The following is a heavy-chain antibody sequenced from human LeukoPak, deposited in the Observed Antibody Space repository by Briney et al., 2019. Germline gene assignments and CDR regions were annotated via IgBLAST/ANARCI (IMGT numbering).Heavy chain of an antibody. V-gene: IGHV4-4*07. CDR2: VFHTGQH. J-gene: IGHJ5*02. D-gene: IGHD2-15*01. CDR1: GESMTPYY. Sequence: SETLSLTCSVSGESMTPYYGTWIRQSAGKGLEWLGRVFHTGQHNYNPSLKSRLSMSLDASRNLVSLTLTSVTAADTAIYYCARVSGYCSGGRCYGGQWFDPWGQGTLVIVSS. CDR3: ARVSGYCSGGRCYGGQWFDP.